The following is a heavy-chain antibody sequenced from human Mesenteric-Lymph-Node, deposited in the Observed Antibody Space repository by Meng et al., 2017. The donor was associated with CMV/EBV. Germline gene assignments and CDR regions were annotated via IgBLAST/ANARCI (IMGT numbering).Heavy chain of an antibody. D-gene: IGHD2-2*01. CDR1: GYSFTSYW. Sequence: GGSLRLSCKGSGYSFTSYWIGWVRQMPGKGLEWMGIIYPGDSDTRYSPSFQGQVTISADKSISTAYLQWSSLKASDTAMYYCARHDSTSCCGDYWGQGTLVTVSS. CDR2: IYPGDSDT. CDR3: ARHDSTSCCGDY. J-gene: IGHJ4*02. V-gene: IGHV5-51*01.